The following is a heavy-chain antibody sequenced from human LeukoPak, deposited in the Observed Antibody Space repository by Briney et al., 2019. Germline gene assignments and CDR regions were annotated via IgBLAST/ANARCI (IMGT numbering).Heavy chain of an antibody. CDR3: ARDHGQWLNKYYFDY. V-gene: IGHV3-11*04. CDR1: GFTFSDYY. D-gene: IGHD6-19*01. CDR2: ISSSGSTI. Sequence: GGSLRLSCAASGFTFSDYYMSWIRQAPGKGLEWVSYISSSGSTIYYADSVKGRFTISRDNSKNTLYLQMNSLRAEDTAVYYCARDHGQWLNKYYFDYWGQGTLVTVSS. J-gene: IGHJ4*02.